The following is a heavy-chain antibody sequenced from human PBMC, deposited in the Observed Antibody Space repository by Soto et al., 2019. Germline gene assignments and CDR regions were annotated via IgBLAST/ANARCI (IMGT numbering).Heavy chain of an antibody. Sequence: EVQLVETGGDLIQPGGSLRLSCAASGFSVTASNMNWVRQAPGKGLEWVSVIFGADETYYADSVRGRFTISRDKSKNTVYLQMDSLRTEGTALYYCACGGFCWGQGTLVTVSS. V-gene: IGHV3-53*02. J-gene: IGHJ4*02. CDR3: ACGGFC. CDR2: IFGADET. CDR1: GFSVTASN. D-gene: IGHD3-16*01.